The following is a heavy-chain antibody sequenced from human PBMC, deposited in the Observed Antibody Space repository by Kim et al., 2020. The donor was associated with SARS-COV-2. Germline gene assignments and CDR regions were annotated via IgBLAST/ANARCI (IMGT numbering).Heavy chain of an antibody. CDR3: TTLAVAGL. D-gene: IGHD6-19*01. V-gene: IGHV3-15*01. CDR2: IKTKTDGEPT. CDR1: GFIFSNAW. J-gene: IGHJ4*02. Sequence: GGSLRLSCAASGFIFSNAWMNWVRQAPGKGLEWVGRIKTKTDGEPTDYAAPVKGRFSISRDDSKNTVYLQMSSLKTEDTAMYFCTTLAVAGLWGQGTLVTVSS.